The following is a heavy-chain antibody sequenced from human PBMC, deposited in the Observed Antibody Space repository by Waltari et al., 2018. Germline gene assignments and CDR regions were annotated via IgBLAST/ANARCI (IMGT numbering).Heavy chain of an antibody. CDR3: VKKNDEVYDRNGLVYDAFDM. CDR2: INWNSGSI. J-gene: IGHJ3*02. V-gene: IGHV3-9*01. D-gene: IGHD3-22*01. CDR1: GFTFDDYA. Sequence: EVQLVESGGGLVQPGRSLRLSCAASGFTFDDYAMTWVRQVPGKGLEWVSGINWNSGSIGYGDSVKGRFIISRDNARNFLYLQMNSLTTEDTALYYCVKKNDEVYDRNGLVYDAFDMWGQGTMVTVSS.